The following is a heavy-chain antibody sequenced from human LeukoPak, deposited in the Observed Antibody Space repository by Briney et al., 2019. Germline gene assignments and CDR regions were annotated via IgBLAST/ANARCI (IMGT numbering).Heavy chain of an antibody. CDR1: GASMVGYY. CDR2: VHNGGST. CDR3: ARHSDPRPPSSSWYDDAFDI. Sequence: SETLSLTCDVSGASMVGYYWSWIRQSAGGGLEWLGRVHNGGSTNYHPSLRSRVTLSEDVSKSQFYLRLTSVTAADTAVYYCARHSDPRPPSSSWYDDAFDIWGQGTMVTVSS. D-gene: IGHD6-13*01. J-gene: IGHJ3*02. V-gene: IGHV4-4*07.